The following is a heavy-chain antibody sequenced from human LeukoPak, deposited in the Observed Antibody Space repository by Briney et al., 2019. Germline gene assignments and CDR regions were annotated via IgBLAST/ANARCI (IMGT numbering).Heavy chain of an antibody. V-gene: IGHV3-7*01. Sequence: PGGSLRLSCAASGFPFSDYWMSWVRQAPGKGLEWVASINQGESMIWYVDSVKGRFTISRDNANNLLFLQMNYMRVEDTAVYYCAKLLRDVTIYDFWGHGDLVTVSS. CDR2: INQGESMI. CDR1: GFPFSDYW. D-gene: IGHD5-24*01. J-gene: IGHJ4*03. CDR3: AKLLRDVTIYDF.